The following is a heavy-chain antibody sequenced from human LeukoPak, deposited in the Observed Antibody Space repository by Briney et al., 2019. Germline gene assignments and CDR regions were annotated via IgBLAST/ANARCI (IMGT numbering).Heavy chain of an antibody. V-gene: IGHV3-23*01. J-gene: IGHJ4*02. CDR2: ISGSGGST. Sequence: GGSLRLSCAASGFTFSSYGMSWVHQAPGKGLEWVSTISGSGGSTYYADSVKGQFTISRDNSKNTLYLEMNSLRADDTAVYYCAKGKSVAGIFDYWGQGTLVTVSS. D-gene: IGHD6-19*01. CDR1: GFTFSSYG. CDR3: AKGKSVAGIFDY.